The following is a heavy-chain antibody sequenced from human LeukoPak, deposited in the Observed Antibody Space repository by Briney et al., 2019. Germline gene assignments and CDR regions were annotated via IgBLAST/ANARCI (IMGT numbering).Heavy chain of an antibody. CDR2: IFYTGDT. D-gene: IGHD4-17*01. CDR1: AGSITTYY. CDR3: ARSHTTR. V-gene: IGHV4-59*12. J-gene: IGHJ4*02. Sequence: PSETLSLTCPVSAGSITTYYWSWIRQPPGKGLEWVGYIFYTGDTSFSPSLKSRVTISLDTSKNQFSLKLSSVTAADTAVYYCARSHTTRWGQGTLVTVSS.